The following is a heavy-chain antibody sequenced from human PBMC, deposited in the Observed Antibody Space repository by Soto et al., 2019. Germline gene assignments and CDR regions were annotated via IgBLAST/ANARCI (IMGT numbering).Heavy chain of an antibody. Sequence: EVPLLESGGGLEQPGGSLRLSCVGSGHTFHNYAMTWVRQAPGKGLEWVSGISGSGGSTYYADSVRGRFTISRDDSKNTLYLQMNSLRAEDTDVYYCAKVSRGIGVVPAARNWGQGTLVTVSS. D-gene: IGHD2-2*01. V-gene: IGHV3-23*01. CDR2: ISGSGGST. CDR3: AKVSRGIGVVPAARN. J-gene: IGHJ4*02. CDR1: GHTFHNYA.